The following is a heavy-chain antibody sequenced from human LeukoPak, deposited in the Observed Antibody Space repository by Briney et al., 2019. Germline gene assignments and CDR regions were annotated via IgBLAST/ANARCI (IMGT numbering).Heavy chain of an antibody. CDR2: ISSSGSTI. J-gene: IGHJ6*02. Sequence: GGSLRLSCAASGFTFSDYYMSWIRQAPGKGLEWVSYISSSGSTIYYADSVKGRFTTSRDNAKNSLYLQMNSLRAEDTAVYYCARVAGSAYYYGMDVWGQGTTVTVSS. CDR1: GFTFSDYY. V-gene: IGHV3-11*01. D-gene: IGHD3-10*01. CDR3: ARVAGSAYYYGMDV.